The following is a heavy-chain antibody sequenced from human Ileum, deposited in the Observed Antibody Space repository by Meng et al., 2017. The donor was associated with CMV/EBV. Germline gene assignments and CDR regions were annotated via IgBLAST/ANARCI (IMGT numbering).Heavy chain of an antibody. V-gene: IGHV4-39*02. CDR2: IVYRVST. Sequence: SIVCSYYFCGWFLHPPGKGLEWIGLIVYRVSTYYNPSLESQISISADTSKSHFSLKLSSVTAADTAVYYCARLPTGRFLEWNYYFDYWGQGTLVTVSS. CDR3: ARLPTGRFLEWNYYFDY. CDR1: SIVCSYYF. J-gene: IGHJ4*02. D-gene: IGHD3-3*01.